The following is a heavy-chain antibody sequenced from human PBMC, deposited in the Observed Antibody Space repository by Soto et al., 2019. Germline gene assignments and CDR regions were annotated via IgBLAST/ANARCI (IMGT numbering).Heavy chain of an antibody. J-gene: IGHJ5*02. CDR1: GFTFSSYA. D-gene: IGHD2-8*01. CDR2: ISGSGGST. V-gene: IGHV3-23*01. CDR3: VKVASRVYAIKHWFDP. Sequence: GSLRLSCAASGFTFSSYAMSWVRQAPGKGLEWVSAISGSGGSTYYADSVKGRFTISRDNSKNTLYLQMNSLRAEDTAVYYCVKVASRVYAIKHWFDPWGQGTLVTVSS.